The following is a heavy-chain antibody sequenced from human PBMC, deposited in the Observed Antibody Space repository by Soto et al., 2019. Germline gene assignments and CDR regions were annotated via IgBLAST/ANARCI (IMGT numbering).Heavy chain of an antibody. CDR3: AKSGSSGWYGWFEP. Sequence: SDPTLVNPTQTLTLTCIFSGFSLRTSGVGVGWIRQPPGKALEWLGFIYWNDDKRYSPSLKSRLTITKDTSKNQVVLTMTNMEPVDTATYYCAKSGSSGWYGWFEPWGEGTLVTVS. D-gene: IGHD6-19*01. CDR2: IYWNDDK. V-gene: IGHV2-5*01. CDR1: GFSLRTSGVG. J-gene: IGHJ5*02.